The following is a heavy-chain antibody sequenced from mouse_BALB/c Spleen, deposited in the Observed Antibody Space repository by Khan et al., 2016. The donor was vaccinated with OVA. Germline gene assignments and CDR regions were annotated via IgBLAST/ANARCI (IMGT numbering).Heavy chain of an antibody. Sequence: QVQLQQSGAELAKPGASVKMSCKASGYTFTTYWMHWVKQRPGQGLEWIGYINPTSGFTDYNQKFKDKATLTADKSSSTATMQLNNLTTDDCAVYYCARDRIDYWGQGTTLTVSS. CDR3: ARDRIDY. CDR2: INPTSGFT. CDR1: GYTFTTYW. V-gene: IGHV1-7*01. J-gene: IGHJ2*01.